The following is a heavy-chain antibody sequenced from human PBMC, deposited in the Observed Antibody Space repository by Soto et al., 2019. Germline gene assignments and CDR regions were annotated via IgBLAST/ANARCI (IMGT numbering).Heavy chain of an antibody. J-gene: IGHJ6*02. D-gene: IGHD3-3*01. V-gene: IGHV1-2*02. CDR1: GYTFTGYY. Sequence: ASVKVSCKASGYTFTGYYMHWVRQAPGQGLEWMGWINPNSGGTNYAQKFQGRVTMTRDTSISTAYMELSRLRSDDTAVYYCARVLYDFWCGYPYYYYYGMDVWGQGTTVTVSS. CDR2: INPNSGGT. CDR3: ARVLYDFWCGYPYYYYYGMDV.